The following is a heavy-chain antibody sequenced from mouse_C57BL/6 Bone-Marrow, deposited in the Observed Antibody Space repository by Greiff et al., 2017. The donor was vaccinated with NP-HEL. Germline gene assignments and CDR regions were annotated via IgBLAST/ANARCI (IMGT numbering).Heavy chain of an antibody. CDR3: ATNWETGY. D-gene: IGHD4-1*01. CDR1: GYTFTSYW. Sequence: QVQLQQPGAVLVMPGASVKLSCKASGYTFTSYWMHWVKQRPGQGLEWIGEIDPSDSYTNYNQKFKGKSTLTVDKSSSTAYMQLSSLTSEDSAVYYCATNWETGYWGQGTTLTVSS. J-gene: IGHJ2*01. V-gene: IGHV1-69*01. CDR2: IDPSDSYT.